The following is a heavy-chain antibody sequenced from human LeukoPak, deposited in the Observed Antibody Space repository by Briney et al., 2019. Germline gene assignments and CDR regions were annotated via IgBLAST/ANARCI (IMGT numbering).Heavy chain of an antibody. CDR3: ARGPSGYHNT. CDR1: GFTFSDYG. Sequence: GGSLRLSCAASGFTFSDYGMVWVRQAPGKGLEWVAFIRYDGSIKYYTDSVKDRFTVSRDNSRNTLYLQMNSLRAEDTAVYYCARGPSGYHNTGGQGTLVTVSS. D-gene: IGHD5-12*01. J-gene: IGHJ4*02. V-gene: IGHV3-30*02. CDR2: IRYDGSIK.